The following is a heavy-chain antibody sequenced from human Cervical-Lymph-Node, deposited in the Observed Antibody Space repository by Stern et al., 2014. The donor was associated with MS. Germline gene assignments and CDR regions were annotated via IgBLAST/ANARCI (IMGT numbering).Heavy chain of an antibody. Sequence: QLQLQESGPGLVKPSETLSLTCTVSGGSVSSGSHYWSWIRQPPGKGLEWIGYVHYSGGTNYNPSLKSRVTLSIDTSKDQFSLNVTSVTAVDTALYYCARGLMPAAGYGMDVWGQGTTVTVSS. D-gene: IGHD6-13*01. J-gene: IGHJ6*02. CDR3: ARGLMPAAGYGMDV. CDR2: VHYSGGT. V-gene: IGHV4-61*01. CDR1: GGSVSSGSHY.